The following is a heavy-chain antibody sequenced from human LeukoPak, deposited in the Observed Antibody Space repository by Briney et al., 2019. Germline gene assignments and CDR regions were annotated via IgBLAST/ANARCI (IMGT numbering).Heavy chain of an antibody. CDR3: AKDLIVSGTATILDY. CDR2: ISYDGSNK. Sequence: GGSLRLSCAASGFTFSDYGMHWVRQAPGKGLEWVAVISYDGSNKYYADSVQGRFTISRDNSKNRLYLHTDSLRTEDTAVYYCAKDLIVSGTATILDYWGQGTLVTVSS. CDR1: GFTFSDYG. J-gene: IGHJ4*02. D-gene: IGHD5-24*01. V-gene: IGHV3-30*18.